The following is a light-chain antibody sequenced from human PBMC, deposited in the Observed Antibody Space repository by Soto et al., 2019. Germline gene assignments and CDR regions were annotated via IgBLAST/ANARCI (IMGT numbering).Light chain of an antibody. J-gene: IGKJ3*01. Sequence: DIQMTQSPASLSASVGDRVTLTCRASQGLSNYLAWYQQKPGKVPKLLIYAASTLQSGVPSRFSGSGSGTDFTLTISSRQPEDVATDYCHRYNSAPFTFGPGNKVYIK. V-gene: IGKV1-27*01. CDR3: HRYNSAPFT. CDR2: AAS. CDR1: QGLSNY.